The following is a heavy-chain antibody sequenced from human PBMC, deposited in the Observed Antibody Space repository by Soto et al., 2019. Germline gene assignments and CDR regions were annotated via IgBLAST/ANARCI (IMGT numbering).Heavy chain of an antibody. CDR1: GYTFNTYG. Sequence: ASVKVSCKTSGYTFNTYGINWVRQAPGQGLELMGWISAYDGKTTYAEKFQGRVTLTKDTSTSTAYMEMRSLRSDDTASYYCARDPHDFWTSYWFDPWGQGTPVTVSS. J-gene: IGHJ5*02. V-gene: IGHV1-18*01. D-gene: IGHD3-3*01. CDR3: ARDPHDFWTSYWFDP. CDR2: ISAYDGKT.